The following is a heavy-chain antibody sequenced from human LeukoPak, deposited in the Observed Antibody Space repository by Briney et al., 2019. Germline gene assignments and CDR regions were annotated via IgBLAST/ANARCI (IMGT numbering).Heavy chain of an antibody. J-gene: IGHJ6*03. CDR2: IYYSGST. Sequence: SETLSLTCTVSGGSISSSSYYWGWIRQPPGKGLEWIGSIYYSGSTYYNPSLKSRVTISVDTSKNQFSLKLSSVTAADTAVYYCASVLSMLSYYYYYYMDVWGKGTTVTVSS. CDR3: ASVLSMLSYYYYYYMDV. V-gene: IGHV4-39*07. D-gene: IGHD2-8*01. CDR1: GGSISSSSYY.